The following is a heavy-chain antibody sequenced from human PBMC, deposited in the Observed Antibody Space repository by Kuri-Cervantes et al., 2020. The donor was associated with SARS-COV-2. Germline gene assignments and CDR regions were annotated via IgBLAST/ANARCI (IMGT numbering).Heavy chain of an antibody. CDR2: INPNSGGT. J-gene: IGHJ6*02. CDR3: ARGRDNWNYWDV. V-gene: IGHV1-2*02. Sequence: ASVKVSCKASGYTFTSYYMHWVRQAPGQGLEWMGWINPNSGGTNYAQKFQGRVTMTRNTSISTAYMELSSLRSEDTAVYYCARGRDNWNYWDVWGQGTTVTVSS. CDR1: GYTFTSYY. D-gene: IGHD1-7*01.